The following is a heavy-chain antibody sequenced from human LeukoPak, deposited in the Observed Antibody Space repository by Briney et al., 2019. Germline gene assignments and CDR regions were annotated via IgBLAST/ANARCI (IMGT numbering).Heavy chain of an antibody. Sequence: GGSLRLSCEASGFTLTTYSMTWVRQAPGKGVEWVSIISSGSSAIFSADALKGRFTISRDDAKNLLYLDMNSLRAEDTAVYYCARGHTAVTRHFDFWGQGTLVTVSS. CDR1: GFTLTTYS. J-gene: IGHJ4*02. D-gene: IGHD4-17*01. V-gene: IGHV3-21*01. CDR3: ARGHTAVTRHFDF. CDR2: ISSGSSAI.